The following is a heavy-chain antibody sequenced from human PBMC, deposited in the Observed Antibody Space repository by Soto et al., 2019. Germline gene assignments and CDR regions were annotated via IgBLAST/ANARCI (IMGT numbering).Heavy chain of an antibody. CDR2: IYYSGST. CDR3: ARSGYSYGPNPLLY. D-gene: IGHD5-18*01. J-gene: IGHJ4*02. V-gene: IGHV4-31*03. CDR1: GGSISSGGYY. Sequence: SGTLSLTCTVSGGSISSGGYYWSWIRQHPGKGLEWIGYIYYSGSTYYNPSLKSRVTISVDTSKNQFSLKLSSVTAADTAVYYCARSGYSYGPNPLLYWGQGTLVTVSS.